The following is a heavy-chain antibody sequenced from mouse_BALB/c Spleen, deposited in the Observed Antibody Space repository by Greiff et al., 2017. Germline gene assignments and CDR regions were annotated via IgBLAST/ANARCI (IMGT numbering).Heavy chain of an antibody. CDR2: IWWDDDK. CDR1: GFSLSTSGMG. J-gene: IGHJ4*01. V-gene: IGHV8-8*01. CDR3: ARMGRLRPHYYAMDY. D-gene: IGHD1-2*01. Sequence: QVQLKESGPGILQPSQTLSLTCSFSGFSLSTSGMGVGWIRQPSGKGLEWLAHIWWDDDKRYNPALKSRLTISKDTSSNQVFLKIASVDTADTATYYCARMGRLRPHYYAMDYWGQGTSVTVSS.